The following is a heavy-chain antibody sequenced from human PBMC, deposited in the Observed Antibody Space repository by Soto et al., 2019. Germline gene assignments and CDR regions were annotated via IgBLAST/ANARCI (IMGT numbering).Heavy chain of an antibody. D-gene: IGHD2-8*01. J-gene: IGHJ2*01. V-gene: IGHV4-4*07. Sequence: QVQLQESGPGVVKPSETLSLTCTVSGDSISNFYYSWIRQPAGKGLESIGRISVSGRTNYTPSLQSRVAMYLDESNIQFSLRLTSVSSADTAVYFCARGMGRYFDLWCRGTLVNVSA. CDR3: ARGMGRYFDL. CDR2: ISVSGRT. CDR1: GDSISNFY.